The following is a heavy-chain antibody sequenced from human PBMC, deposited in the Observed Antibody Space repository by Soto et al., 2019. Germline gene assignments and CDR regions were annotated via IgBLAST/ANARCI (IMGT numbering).Heavy chain of an antibody. D-gene: IGHD3-10*02. CDR3: VHRLDVPGLAFDP. J-gene: IGHJ5*02. CDR1: WFSLSASGAS. Sequence: SGPTLVNPTQTLRLTCAFSWFSLSASGASVGWIRQPPGKALEWLAHIYWNDDKRYSPSLGSRLTISKDTSRNQVVLTFTNMDPADTGTYYCVHRLDVPGLAFDPWGQGTLVTVSS. CDR2: IYWNDDK. V-gene: IGHV2-5*01.